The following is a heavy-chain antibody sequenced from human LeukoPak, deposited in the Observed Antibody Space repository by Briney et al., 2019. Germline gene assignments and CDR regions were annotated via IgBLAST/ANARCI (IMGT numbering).Heavy chain of an antibody. CDR2: IYYIGTT. V-gene: IGHV4-31*03. J-gene: IGHJ4*02. D-gene: IGHD3-9*01. Sequence: PSETLSLTCTVSGGAISSAIYYWTWILQHPGKGLEGMGNIYYIGTTYYTSSRKIRVTISLDTSENESSMQVSSVTAEATAVYYCARCLSTGYNAYWGQGTLVTVSS. CDR1: GGAISSAIYY. CDR3: ARCLSTGYNAY.